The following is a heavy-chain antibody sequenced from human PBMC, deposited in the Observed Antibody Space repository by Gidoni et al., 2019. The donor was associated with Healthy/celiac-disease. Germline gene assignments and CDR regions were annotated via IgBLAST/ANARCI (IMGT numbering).Heavy chain of an antibody. CDR3: ARGERNYDFWSGYYTGAFDF. V-gene: IGHV4-39*01. CDR1: ADSFSSSNYY. D-gene: IGHD3-3*01. Sequence: QLPLQKSRPGLVTPSETLSLTCSVSADSFSSSNYYWGWIRQPPGKGLEWIGSIYYSGDNYYNPSLKSRVTISVDTSKNQFSLRLSSVIAADTAVYYCARGERNYDFWSGYYTGAFDFWGQGTLVTVSS. J-gene: IGHJ4*02. CDR2: IYYSGDN.